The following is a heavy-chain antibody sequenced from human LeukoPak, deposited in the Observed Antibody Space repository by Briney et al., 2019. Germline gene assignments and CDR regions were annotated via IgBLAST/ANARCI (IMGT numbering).Heavy chain of an antibody. CDR3: ARAGSGWYNSFDF. V-gene: IGHV3-21*01. Sequence: GGSLRLSCAASGLTVSRKYMNWVRQAPGKGLEWVSSISSSSSYIYYADSVKGRFTISRDNGKNTLYLQMNSLRVEDTAVYYCARAGSGWYNSFDFWGQGTLVTVSS. D-gene: IGHD6-19*01. CDR1: GLTVSRKY. CDR2: ISSSSSYI. J-gene: IGHJ4*02.